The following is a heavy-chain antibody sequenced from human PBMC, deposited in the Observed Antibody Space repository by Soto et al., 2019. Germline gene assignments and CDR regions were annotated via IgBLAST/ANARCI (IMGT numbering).Heavy chain of an antibody. Sequence: ASVKVSCKASGGTFSSYAISWVRQAPGQGLEWMGGIIPIFGTANYAQKFQGRVTITADESTSTAYMELSSLRSEDTAVYYCAREGLLWFGDLLRNWFDPWGQGTLVTVSS. CDR3: AREGLLWFGDLLRNWFDP. V-gene: IGHV1-69*13. CDR2: IIPIFGTA. D-gene: IGHD3-10*01. J-gene: IGHJ5*02. CDR1: GGTFSSYA.